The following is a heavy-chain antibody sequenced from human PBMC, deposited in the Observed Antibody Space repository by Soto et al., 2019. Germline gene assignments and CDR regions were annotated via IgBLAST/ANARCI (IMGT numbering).Heavy chain of an antibody. CDR1: GFTFSSYG. Sequence: QVQLVESGGGVVQPGRSLRLSCAASGFTFSSYGMHWVRQAPGKGLEWVAVISYNGSNKYYADSVKGRFTISRDNSKNTLYLQMNSLRAEDTAVYYCAKDHWSGDRAMVFVHYGMDVWGQGTTVTVSS. V-gene: IGHV3-30*18. D-gene: IGHD5-18*01. CDR3: AKDHWSGDRAMVFVHYGMDV. CDR2: ISYNGSNK. J-gene: IGHJ6*02.